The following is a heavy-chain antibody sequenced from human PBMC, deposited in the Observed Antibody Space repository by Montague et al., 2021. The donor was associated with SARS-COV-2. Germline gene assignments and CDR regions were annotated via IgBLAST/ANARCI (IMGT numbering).Heavy chain of an antibody. D-gene: IGHD1-26*01. CDR2: ISNDGSNK. J-gene: IGHJ4*02. Sequence: SLRLSCAASGFYFSYAMHWVRQAPGKGLEWVALISNDGSNKHYADSVKGRFTISRDNSKSTLYLQMNSLRTVDTAVYYCARESGSFHDGGYFDYWGQGSLVTVSS. CDR1: GFYFSYA. CDR3: ARESGSFHDGGYFDY. V-gene: IGHV3-30*04.